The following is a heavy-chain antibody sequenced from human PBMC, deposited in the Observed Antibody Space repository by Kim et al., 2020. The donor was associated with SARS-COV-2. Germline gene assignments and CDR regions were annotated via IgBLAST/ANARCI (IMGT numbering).Heavy chain of an antibody. J-gene: IGHJ6*02. V-gene: IGHV3-23*01. D-gene: IGHD2-2*01. Sequence: ATPVKDRFPISRDNSKNTLQMQMNGLRAEDTAVYYCAKALSTATYQYGLDVWGQGTTVTVSS. CDR3: AKALSTATYQYGLDV.